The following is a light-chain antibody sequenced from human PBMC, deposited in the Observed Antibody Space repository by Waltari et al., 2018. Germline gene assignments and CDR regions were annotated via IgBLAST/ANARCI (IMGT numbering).Light chain of an antibody. Sequence: DVGMTQSPDSQSVSLGERATIKCKSSQAILSASNNKNYLAWYQQKPGQPPKLLMHWASIREDGVPDRFSGSGSGTDFTLTISGLQAEDVALYYCQQYYVPHPVTFGGGTKVEI. J-gene: IGKJ4*01. CDR2: WAS. CDR3: QQYYVPHPVT. V-gene: IGKV4-1*01. CDR1: QAILSASNNKNY.